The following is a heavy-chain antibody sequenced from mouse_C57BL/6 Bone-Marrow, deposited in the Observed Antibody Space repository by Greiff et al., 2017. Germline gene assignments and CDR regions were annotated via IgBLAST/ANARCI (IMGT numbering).Heavy chain of an antibody. CDR2: INPSNGGT. V-gene: IGHV1-53*01. CDR1: GYTFTSYW. D-gene: IGHD6-1*01. Sequence: QVQLQQPGTELVKPGASVKLSCKASGYTFTSYWMHWVKQRPGQGLEWIGNINPSNGGTNYNAKFKSKATLTVDKSSSTAYLQLSSLTSEDSAVYYCARLAPYYYAMDYWGQGTSVTVSS. J-gene: IGHJ4*01. CDR3: ARLAPYYYAMDY.